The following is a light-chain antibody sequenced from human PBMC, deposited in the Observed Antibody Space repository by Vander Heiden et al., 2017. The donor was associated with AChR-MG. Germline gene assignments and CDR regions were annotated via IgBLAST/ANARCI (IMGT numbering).Light chain of an antibody. CDR2: EVS. V-gene: IGLV2-23*02. Sequence: QSALTQPASVSGSPGQSITISCTGTSSDLGRYNFVSWYQQYPGKAPKVRMYEVSKRPSGVSNRFSGSKSGNTASLTISGLQAEDEADYYCCSYAGTSTVLFGGGTKLT. CDR3: CSYAGTSTVL. J-gene: IGLJ2*01. CDR1: SSDLGRYNF.